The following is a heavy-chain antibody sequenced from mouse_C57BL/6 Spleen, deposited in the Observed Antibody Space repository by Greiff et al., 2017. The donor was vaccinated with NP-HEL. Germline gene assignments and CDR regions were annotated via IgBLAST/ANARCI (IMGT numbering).Heavy chain of an antibody. Sequence: EVQLVESEGGLVQPGSSMKLSCTASGFTFSDYYMAWVRQVPEKGLEWVANINYDGSSTYYLDSLKSRFIISRDNAKNILYLQMSSLKSEDTATYYCARDGGITTVPPFDYWGQGTTLTVSS. J-gene: IGHJ2*01. CDR3: ARDGGITTVPPFDY. D-gene: IGHD1-1*01. CDR1: GFTFSDYY. V-gene: IGHV5-16*01. CDR2: INYDGSST.